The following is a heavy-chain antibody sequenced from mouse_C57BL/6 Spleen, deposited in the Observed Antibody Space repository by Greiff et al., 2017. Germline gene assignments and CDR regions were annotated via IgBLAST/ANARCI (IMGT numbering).Heavy chain of an antibody. CDR1: GYTFTSYW. Sequence: QVQLKQPGAELVMPGASVKMSCKASGYTFTSYWMHWVKQRPGQGLEWIGEIDPSDSYTNSNQKFKGKSTLTVDKSSSTAYMQLSSLTSEDSAVYYCASQYYGSSYPFDYWGQGTTLTVSS. CDR2: IDPSDSYT. J-gene: IGHJ2*01. D-gene: IGHD1-1*01. V-gene: IGHV1-69*01. CDR3: ASQYYGSSYPFDY.